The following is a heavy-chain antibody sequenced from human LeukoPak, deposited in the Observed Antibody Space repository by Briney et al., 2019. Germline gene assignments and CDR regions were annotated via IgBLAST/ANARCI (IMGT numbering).Heavy chain of an antibody. CDR2: INHSGST. J-gene: IGHJ6*02. CDR3: ARVGVTIFGVALPATYHYHGMDV. D-gene: IGHD3-3*01. V-gene: IGHV4-34*01. Sequence: SETLSLTCAVSGGSFSGYYWSWIRQPPGKGLEWIGEINHSGSTNYNPSLKSRVTISVDTSKNQFSLQLSSVTAADTAVYYCARVGVTIFGVALPATYHYHGMDVCGQGTTVTVAS. CDR1: GGSFSGYY.